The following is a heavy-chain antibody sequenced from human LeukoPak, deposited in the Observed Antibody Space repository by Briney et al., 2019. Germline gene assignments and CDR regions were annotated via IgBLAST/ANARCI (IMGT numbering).Heavy chain of an antibody. D-gene: IGHD6-19*01. Sequence: GGSLRLSCAASGFTFSSYGMHWVRQAPGKGLEWVSAISGSGGSTYYADSVKGRFTISRDNSKNTLYLQMNSLRAEDTAVYYCAKYSSGTRQNDYCGQGTLVTVSS. CDR1: GFTFSSYG. J-gene: IGHJ4*02. V-gene: IGHV3-23*01. CDR2: ISGSGGST. CDR3: AKYSSGTRQNDY.